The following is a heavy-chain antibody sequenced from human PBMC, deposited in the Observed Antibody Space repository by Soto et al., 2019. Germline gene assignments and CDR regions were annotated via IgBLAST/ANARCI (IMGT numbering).Heavy chain of an antibody. CDR3: ASGRRDWDYYYYGMDV. J-gene: IGHJ6*02. CDR1: GGTFSSYA. V-gene: IGHV1-69*13. CDR2: IIPIFGTA. D-gene: IGHD1-1*01. Sequence: SVKVSCKASGGTFSSYAISWVRQAPGQGLEWMGGIIPIFGTANYAQKFQGRVTITADESTSTAYMELSSLRSEDTAVYYCASGRRDWDYYYYGMDVWGQGTTVTVSS.